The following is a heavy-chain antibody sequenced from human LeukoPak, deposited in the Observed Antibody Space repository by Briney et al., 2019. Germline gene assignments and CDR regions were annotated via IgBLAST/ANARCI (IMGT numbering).Heavy chain of an antibody. CDR3: AKDLAYDSSDYHVIFDC. D-gene: IGHD3-22*01. Sequence: PGGSLRLSCGASGFTFSNYAMYWVRQAPGKGLEWVSGLTGGGDFTYYADSVKGRFTTSRDNSKNTLYLQMNSLRAEDTAIYYCAKDLAYDSSDYHVIFDCWGQGTLVTVSS. CDR1: GFTFSNYA. CDR2: LTGGGDFT. J-gene: IGHJ4*02. V-gene: IGHV3-23*01.